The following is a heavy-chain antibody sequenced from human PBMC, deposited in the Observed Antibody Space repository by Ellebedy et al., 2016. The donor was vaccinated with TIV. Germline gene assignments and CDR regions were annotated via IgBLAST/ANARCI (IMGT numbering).Heavy chain of an antibody. CDR3: GRGQTTFEY. J-gene: IGHJ4*02. V-gene: IGHV3-21*01. Sequence: PGGSLRLSCAASGFALNTYTMKWVRQAPGKGLEWVSSISSVSSYIYYADSVKGRFTISRNNAENSLYLQMNSLRAEDSAVYYCGRGQTTFEYWGQGALVTVSS. CDR1: GFALNTYT. D-gene: IGHD4-11*01. CDR2: ISSVSSYI.